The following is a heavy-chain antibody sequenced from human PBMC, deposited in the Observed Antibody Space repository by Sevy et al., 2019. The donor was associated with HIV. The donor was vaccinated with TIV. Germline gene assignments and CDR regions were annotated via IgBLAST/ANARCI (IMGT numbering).Heavy chain of an antibody. D-gene: IGHD3-3*01. CDR3: ARSHYDLWSGWTDLLNYYYYMDV. V-gene: IGHV1-18*04. CDR1: GYTFTSYG. CDR2: ISAYNGNT. J-gene: IGHJ6*03. Sequence: ASVKVSCKASGYTFTSYGISWVRQAPGQGLEWMGWISAYNGNTNYAQKHQGRVTMTTDTSTSTAYMKLRSLRSDDTAVYYCARSHYDLWSGWTDLLNYYYYMDVWGKGTTVTVSS.